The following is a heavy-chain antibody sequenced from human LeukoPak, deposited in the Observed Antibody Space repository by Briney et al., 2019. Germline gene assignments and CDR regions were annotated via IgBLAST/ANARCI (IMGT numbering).Heavy chain of an antibody. J-gene: IGHJ4*02. CDR2: FDPEDGET. V-gene: IGHV1-24*01. D-gene: IGHD3-10*02. CDR1: VYTLTELS. Sequence: ASVTVSCKVSVYTLTELSMHWVRQAPGKGLEWMGGFDPEDGETIYAQKFQGRVTMTEDTSTDTAYMELSSLRSEDTAVYYCATDSRFGELFSYWGQGTLVTVSS. CDR3: ATDSRFGELFSY.